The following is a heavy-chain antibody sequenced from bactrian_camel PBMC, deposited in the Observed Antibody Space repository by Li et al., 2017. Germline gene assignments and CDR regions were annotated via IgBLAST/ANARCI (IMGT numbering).Heavy chain of an antibody. J-gene: IGHJ4*01. D-gene: IGHD3*01. V-gene: IGHV3S54*01. Sequence: HVQLVESGGGSVQSGGSLRLTCTASGYASAIKCWGWFRQAPGKEREAIAILSPSDGITYYADSVKGRFTISRDNTKNTLYLQMDSLSPEDTGMYYCAAGSVRPAICRLINYKYWSQGTQVTVS. CDR2: LSPSDGIT. CDR3: AAGSVRPAICRLINYKY. CDR1: GYASAIKC.